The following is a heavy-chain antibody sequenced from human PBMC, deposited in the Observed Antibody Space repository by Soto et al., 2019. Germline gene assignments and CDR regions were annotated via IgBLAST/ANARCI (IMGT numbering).Heavy chain of an antibody. Sequence: ASVKVSCKVSGYTLTELSMHWVRQAPGKGLEWMGGFDPEDGETIYAQKFQGRVTMTEDTSTDTAYMELSSLRSEDTAVYYCATAPYCGGDCYRGHFQHWGQGTLVTVSS. J-gene: IGHJ1*01. CDR1: GYTLTELS. V-gene: IGHV1-24*01. CDR2: FDPEDGET. CDR3: ATAPYCGGDCYRGHFQH. D-gene: IGHD2-21*01.